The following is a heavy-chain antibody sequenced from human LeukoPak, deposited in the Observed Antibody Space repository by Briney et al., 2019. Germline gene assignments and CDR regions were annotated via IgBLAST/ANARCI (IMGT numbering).Heavy chain of an antibody. Sequence: ASVKVSCKASGYTFTSYDINWVRQATGQGLEWMGWMNPNSGNTGYAQKFQGRVTMTRNTSISTAYMELSSLRSEDTAVYYCGREFSRWFYVFWCVYYANFDWWGKGPLATVSS. CDR2: MNPNSGNT. J-gene: IGHJ4*02. D-gene: IGHD3-3*01. CDR3: GREFSRWFYVFWCVYYANFDW. V-gene: IGHV1-8*01. CDR1: GYTFTSYD.